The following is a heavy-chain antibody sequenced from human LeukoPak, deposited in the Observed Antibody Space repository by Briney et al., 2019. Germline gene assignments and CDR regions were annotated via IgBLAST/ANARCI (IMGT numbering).Heavy chain of an antibody. D-gene: IGHD3-10*01. V-gene: IGHV3-30-3*01. CDR3: ARDGDGSGSYHFSAFDY. CDR2: ISYDGSNK. Sequence: PGGSLRLSCAASGFTFSSYAMHWVRQAPGKGLEGVAVISYDGSNKYYADSVKGRFTISRDNSKNTLYLQMNSLRAEDTAVYYCARDGDGSGSYHFSAFDYWGQGTLVTVSS. CDR1: GFTFSSYA. J-gene: IGHJ4*02.